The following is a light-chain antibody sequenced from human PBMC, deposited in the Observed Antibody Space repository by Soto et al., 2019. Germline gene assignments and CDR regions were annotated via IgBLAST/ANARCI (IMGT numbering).Light chain of an antibody. CDR1: QSISNY. CDR3: QQRSNWPPSIT. CDR2: DAS. V-gene: IGKV3-11*01. Sequence: EIVLTQSPVTLSLSPGQGAALSCRASQSISNYLAWYQQKPGQAPRLLIYDASNRATGTPARFSGSGSGTDFTLTISSLEPEDFAVYYCQQRSNWPPSITFGQGTKVDI. J-gene: IGKJ1*01.